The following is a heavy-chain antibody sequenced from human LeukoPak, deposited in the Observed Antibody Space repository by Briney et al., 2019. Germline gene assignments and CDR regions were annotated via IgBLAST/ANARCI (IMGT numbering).Heavy chain of an antibody. J-gene: IGHJ4*02. CDR3: ATKQWLAPPPDS. Sequence: GGSLRLSCAASGFTFSKYWMLWVRQAPGKGLESVSRINTDGTVTTYADSEKGRFTVSRDNADNTMFLQMNSVRDEDTAVYYCATKQWLAPPPDSWGQGTPVTVSS. D-gene: IGHD6-19*01. CDR2: INTDGTVT. CDR1: GFTFSKYW. V-gene: IGHV3-74*01.